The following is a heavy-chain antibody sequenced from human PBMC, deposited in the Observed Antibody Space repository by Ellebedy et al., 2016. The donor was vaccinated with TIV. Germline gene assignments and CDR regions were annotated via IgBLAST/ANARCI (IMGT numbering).Heavy chain of an antibody. CDR2: IYYSGST. D-gene: IGHD5-18*01. CDR3: GRSGVGIHNI. V-gene: IGHV4-59*01. Sequence: SETLSLTCTVSGGSISSYYWSWIRQPPGKGLEWIGYIYYSGSTNYNPSLKSRVTISVDTSKNQFSLKLSSVTAADTAVYYCGRSGVGIHNIWGQGTLVTVSS. J-gene: IGHJ4*02. CDR1: GGSISSYY.